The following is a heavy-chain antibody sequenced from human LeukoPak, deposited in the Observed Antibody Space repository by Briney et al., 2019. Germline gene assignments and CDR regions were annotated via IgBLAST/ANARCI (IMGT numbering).Heavy chain of an antibody. CDR1: GGSIGSYY. Sequence: SETLSLTCSVSGGSIGSYYWSWIRQPAGKGLEWIGRIYTSGSTNYNPSLKSRVIISVDESKNQFCLRLSSVTAADTAVYYCANQGRVPDSFDIWGQGTTVTVSS. D-gene: IGHD3-10*01. CDR3: ANQGRVPDSFDI. CDR2: IYTSGST. V-gene: IGHV4-4*07. J-gene: IGHJ3*02.